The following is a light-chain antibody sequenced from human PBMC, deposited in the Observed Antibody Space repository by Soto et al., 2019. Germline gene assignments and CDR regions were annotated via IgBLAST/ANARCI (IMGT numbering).Light chain of an antibody. CDR1: HSISSN. Sequence: ETGIAHAGRTITEKTRKRVPLSCRATHSISSNLAWYQQKPGQAPRLLIYDASTRATDIPARFSGSGSGTEFTLTISSLQSEDFAVYYCQQYNNWPITFGQGTRMEIK. J-gene: IGKJ5*01. CDR3: QQYNNWPIT. V-gene: IGKV3-15*01. CDR2: DAS.